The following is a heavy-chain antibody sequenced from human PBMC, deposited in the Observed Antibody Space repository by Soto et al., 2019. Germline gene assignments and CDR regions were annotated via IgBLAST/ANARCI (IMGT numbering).Heavy chain of an antibody. D-gene: IGHD3-9*01. CDR3: AHQGPEDWPLDY. CDR1: GFSLSTSGVG. V-gene: IGHV2-5*02. J-gene: IGHJ4*02. CDR2: IYWDDDK. Sequence: QITLKESGPTLVKPTQTLTLTCTFSGFSLSTSGVGVGWIRQSPGKALEWLAVIYWDDDKRYSPSLKSRLSTTKXTSKNQVVLTMTNMDPVDTATYYCAHQGPEDWPLDYWGQGTLVTVSS.